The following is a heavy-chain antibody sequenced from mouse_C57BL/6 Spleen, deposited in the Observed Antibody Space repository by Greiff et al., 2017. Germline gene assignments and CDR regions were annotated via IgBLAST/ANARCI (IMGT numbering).Heavy chain of an antibody. D-gene: IGHD1-1*01. Sequence: VQLQQPGAELVKPGASVKMSCKASGYTFTSYWITWVKQRPGQGLEWIGDIYPGSGSTNYNEKFKSKATLTVDTSSSTAYMQLSSLTSEDSAVYYCARECGYYYGSSYLYWYFDVWGTGTTVTVSS. J-gene: IGHJ1*03. CDR3: ARECGYYYGSSYLYWYFDV. V-gene: IGHV1-55*01. CDR1: GYTFTSYW. CDR2: IYPGSGST.